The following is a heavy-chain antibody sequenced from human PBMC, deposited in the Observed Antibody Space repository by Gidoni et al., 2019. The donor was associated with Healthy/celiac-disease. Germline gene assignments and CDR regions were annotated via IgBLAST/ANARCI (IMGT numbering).Heavy chain of an antibody. J-gene: IGHJ6*02. CDR1: GYTFTGYY. V-gene: IGHV1-2*06. CDR3: ARGGRLGTWRYLGMAV. CDR2: INPTSGGT. Sequence: QVQLVQSGAEVKKPGASVKVSCKATGYTFTGYYMHWVRQAPGQGLEWMGRINPTSGGTNYAQKFQGRFTMTWVPSIITAYMELSRLISDDPAVYYCARGGRLGTWRYLGMAVWGLGTTVTVSS. D-gene: IGHD1-1*01.